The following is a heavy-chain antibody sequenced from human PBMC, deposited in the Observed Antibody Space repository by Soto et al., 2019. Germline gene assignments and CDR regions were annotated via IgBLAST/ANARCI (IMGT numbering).Heavy chain of an antibody. CDR3: VKEMAPAAIGSLYYYYGMDV. D-gene: IGHD2-2*01. V-gene: IGHV3-64D*06. CDR2: FSSKGGTT. J-gene: IGHJ6*02. Sequence: GGSLRLSCSASGFSFRLYAMHWVRQAPGKGLQYVSRFSSKGGTTYYADSVKGRITISRDNSKNTLDLQMSSLRPEDTAVYYFVKEMAPAAIGSLYYYYGMDVWGQGTTVTVSS. CDR1: GFSFRLYA.